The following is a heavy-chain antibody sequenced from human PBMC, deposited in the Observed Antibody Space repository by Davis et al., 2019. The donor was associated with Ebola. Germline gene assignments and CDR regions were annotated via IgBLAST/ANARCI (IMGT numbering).Heavy chain of an antibody. Sequence: GGSLRLSCAASGFPFSSSWMTWVRQAPEKGLEWVATIKADGSAKYYVDSVKGRFTISRDNVKNSLYLQMDSLRAEDTAVYYCARWASVGYWGQGNLVTVSS. V-gene: IGHV3-7*01. CDR2: IKADGSAK. CDR1: GFPFSSSW. D-gene: IGHD1-26*01. J-gene: IGHJ4*02. CDR3: ARWASVGY.